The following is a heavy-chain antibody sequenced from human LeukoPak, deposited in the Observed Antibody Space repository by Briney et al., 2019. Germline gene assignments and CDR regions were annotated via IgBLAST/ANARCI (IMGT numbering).Heavy chain of an antibody. Sequence: ASVKVSCKVSGYTLTELSMHWVRQAPGKGLEWMGGFDPEDGETIYAQKFQGRVTMTEDTSTDTAYMELSSLRSEDTAVYYCATLSYVWEPRNYYYYGTDVWGQGTTVTVSS. V-gene: IGHV1-24*01. D-gene: IGHD3-16*01. J-gene: IGHJ6*02. CDR2: FDPEDGET. CDR3: ATLSYVWEPRNYYYYGTDV. CDR1: GYTLTELS.